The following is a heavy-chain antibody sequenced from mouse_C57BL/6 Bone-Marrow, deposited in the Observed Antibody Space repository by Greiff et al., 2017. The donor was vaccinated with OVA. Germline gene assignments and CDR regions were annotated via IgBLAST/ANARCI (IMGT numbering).Heavy chain of an antibody. Sequence: VQLQQPGAELVMPGASVKLSCKASGYTFTSYWMHWVKQRPGQGLEWIGEIDPSDSYTNYNQKFKGKSTLTVDKSSSTAYMQLSSLTSEDSAVYYCAREGIWSVYFDYWGKGTTLTVSS. V-gene: IGHV1-69*01. J-gene: IGHJ2*01. D-gene: IGHD1-1*02. CDR3: AREGIWSVYFDY. CDR1: GYTFTSYW. CDR2: IDPSDSYT.